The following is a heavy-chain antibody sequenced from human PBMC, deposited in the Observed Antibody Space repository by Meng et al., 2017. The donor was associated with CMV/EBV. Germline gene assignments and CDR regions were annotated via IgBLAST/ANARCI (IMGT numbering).Heavy chain of an antibody. J-gene: IGHJ4*02. D-gene: IGHD1-26*01. V-gene: IGHV1-69*05. CDR1: GGTFNTYA. Sequence: SAKVSCKISGGTFNTYATTWVRQAPGHGCEVMGLTIPLLDSPTYAQKFRGRVSITTDESTSTVAMELTSLTSEDTAVDYCARDGPGGGNYFLYWGQGTLVTVSS. CDR3: ARDGPGGGNYFLY. CDR2: TIPLLDSP.